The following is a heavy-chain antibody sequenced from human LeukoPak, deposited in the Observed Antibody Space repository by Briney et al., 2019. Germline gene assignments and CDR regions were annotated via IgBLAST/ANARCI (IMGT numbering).Heavy chain of an antibody. D-gene: IGHD3-3*01. Sequence: ASVKVSCKASGGTFSSYAISWVRQAPGQGLEWMGGIIPIFGTANYAQKFQGRVTITADKSTSTAYMELSSLRSEDTAVYYCARGTYYDFWSGYSGRRNYYYYMDVWGKGTTVTVSS. CDR2: IIPIFGTA. J-gene: IGHJ6*03. V-gene: IGHV1-69*06. CDR3: ARGTYYDFWSGYSGRRNYYYYMDV. CDR1: GGTFSSYA.